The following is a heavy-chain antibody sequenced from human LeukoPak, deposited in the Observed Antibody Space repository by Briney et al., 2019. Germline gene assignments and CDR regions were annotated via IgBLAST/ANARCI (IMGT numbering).Heavy chain of an antibody. Sequence: SETLSLTCTVSGGSISSSSYYWGWIRQPPGKGLEWIGSIYYSGSTYYNPSLKSRVTISVDTSKNQFSLKLSSVTAADTAVYYCARSYDFWVFDYWGQGTLVTVSS. CDR3: ARSYDFWVFDY. CDR1: GGSISSSSYY. V-gene: IGHV4-39*07. CDR2: IYYSGST. J-gene: IGHJ4*02. D-gene: IGHD3-3*01.